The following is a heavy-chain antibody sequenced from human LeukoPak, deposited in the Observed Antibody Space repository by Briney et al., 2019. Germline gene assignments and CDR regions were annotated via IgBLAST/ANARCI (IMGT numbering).Heavy chain of an antibody. J-gene: IGHJ6*02. CDR1: GGSMTSYY. Sequence: SETLSLTCTVSGGSMTSYYWSWSRQPPGKGLDWIGYIYNSGSTNYNPSLKSRVTISVDTSKKQFSLKLSSVTAADTAVYYCARITDGRDGYNYYYGMDVWGQGTTVAVSS. CDR3: ARITDGRDGYNYYYGMDV. V-gene: IGHV4-59*01. CDR2: IYNSGST. D-gene: IGHD5-24*01.